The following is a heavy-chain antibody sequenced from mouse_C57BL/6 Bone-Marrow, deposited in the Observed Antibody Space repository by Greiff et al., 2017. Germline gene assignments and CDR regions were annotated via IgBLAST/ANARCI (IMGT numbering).Heavy chain of an antibody. CDR1: GFNIKDDY. D-gene: IGHD3-3*01. CDR3: TTGGDSWFAY. CDR2: IDPENGDT. J-gene: IGHJ3*01. Sequence: EVQLQQPGAELVRPGASVKLSCTASGFNIKDDYMHWVKQRPEQGLEWIGWIDPENGDTEYASKFQGKATITADTSSNTAYLQLSSLTSEDTAVYYCTTGGDSWFAYWGQGTLVTVSA. V-gene: IGHV14-4*01.